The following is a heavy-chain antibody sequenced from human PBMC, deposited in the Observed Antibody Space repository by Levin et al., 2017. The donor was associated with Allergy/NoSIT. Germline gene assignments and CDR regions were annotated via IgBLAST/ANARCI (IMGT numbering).Heavy chain of an antibody. CDR1: GFTFNAYH. J-gene: IGHJ4*02. CDR2: ITSSSSNK. CDR3: TRDNSWSSDY. V-gene: IGHV3-21*01. Sequence: LSLTCAASGFTFNAYHMKWVRQAPGKGLEWVSSITSSSSNKYYAESVKGRFTISRDNAKNSLYLEMNTLRAEDTAVYYCTRDNSWSSDYWGQGTLVTVSS. D-gene: IGHD4-11*01.